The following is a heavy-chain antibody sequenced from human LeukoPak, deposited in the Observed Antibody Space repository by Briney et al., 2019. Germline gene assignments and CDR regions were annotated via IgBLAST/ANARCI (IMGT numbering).Heavy chain of an antibody. V-gene: IGHV3-30*18. CDR3: AKDLEAMAS. D-gene: IGHD5-18*01. CDR1: GFTFSSYG. Sequence: GGSLRLSCAASGFTFSSYGMHWVRQAPGKGLEWVAVISYDGSNKYYADSVKGRFTISRDNSKNTLYLQMNSLRAEDTAVYYCAKDLEAMASWGQGTLVTVSS. CDR2: ISYDGSNK. J-gene: IGHJ4*02.